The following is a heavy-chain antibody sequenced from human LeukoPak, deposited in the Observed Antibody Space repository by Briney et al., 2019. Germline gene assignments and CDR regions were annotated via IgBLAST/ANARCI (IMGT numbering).Heavy chain of an antibody. CDR2: INPNSGGT. V-gene: IGHV1-2*04. J-gene: IGHJ6*02. D-gene: IGHD5-18*01. Sequence: GASVKVSCKASGYTFTGYYMHWVRQAPGQGLEWMGWINPNSGGTNYAQKFQGWVTMTRDTSISTAYMELSRLRSDDTAVYYCARESNVDTASVGMDVWGQGTTVTASS. CDR3: ARESNVDTASVGMDV. CDR1: GYTFTGYY.